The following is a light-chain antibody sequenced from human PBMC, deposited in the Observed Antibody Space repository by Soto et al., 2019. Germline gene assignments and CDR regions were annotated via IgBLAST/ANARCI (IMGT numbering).Light chain of an antibody. CDR2: GAS. J-gene: IGKJ5*01. Sequence: DLQITQSPSSVSASVGDRVTVTCRASQNVSTWLTWYQQTPGKAPNLLIYGASTLQRGVPSRFSGSGSGTEFTLTISSLQPEDFAVYYCQQYGSSPRITFGQGTRLEIK. CDR1: QNVSTW. V-gene: IGKV1-12*01. CDR3: QQYGSSPRIT.